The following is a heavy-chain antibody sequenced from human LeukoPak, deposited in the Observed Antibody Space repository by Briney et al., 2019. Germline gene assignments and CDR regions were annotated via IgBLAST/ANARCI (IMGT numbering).Heavy chain of an antibody. V-gene: IGHV3-7*03. CDR2: IKQDGSER. D-gene: IGHD3-3*01. Sequence: GGSLRLSCAASGFTFSSYWMTWVRQAPGQGLEWVANIKQDGSERYYVDSVKGRFTISRDNAKNSLYLQMNSLRAEDTAVFYCARNQYDTWSRRGNFDSWGQGTLVIVSS. CDR3: ARNQYDTWSRRGNFDS. J-gene: IGHJ4*02. CDR1: GFTFSSYW.